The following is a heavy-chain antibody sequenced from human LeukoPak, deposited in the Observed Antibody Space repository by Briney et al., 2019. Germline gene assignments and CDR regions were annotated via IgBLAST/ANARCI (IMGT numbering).Heavy chain of an antibody. CDR3: ARGLNDFWSGKDAFDI. CDR1: GFTFRSYW. J-gene: IGHJ3*02. Sequence: GGSLRLSCAASGFTFRSYWMNWVRQAPGKGLEWVANIKQDGSEKYVDSVKGRFTISRDNAKNSLYLQMNSLRAEDTAVYYCARGLNDFWSGKDAFDIWGQGTMVTVSS. V-gene: IGHV3-7*01. CDR2: IKQDGSEK. D-gene: IGHD3-3*01.